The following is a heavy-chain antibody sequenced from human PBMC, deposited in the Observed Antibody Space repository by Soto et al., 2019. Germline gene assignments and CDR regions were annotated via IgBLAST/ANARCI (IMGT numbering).Heavy chain of an antibody. J-gene: IGHJ6*02. Sequence: GGSLRLSCAASGFTFSSYWMHWVRQAPGKGLVWVSRINSDGSSTSYADSVKGRFTISRDNAKNTLYLQMNSLRAEDTAVYYCARAWMTTVVTPYAMDVWGQGTTVTVS. CDR2: INSDGSST. D-gene: IGHD4-17*01. V-gene: IGHV3-74*01. CDR1: GFTFSSYW. CDR3: ARAWMTTVVTPYAMDV.